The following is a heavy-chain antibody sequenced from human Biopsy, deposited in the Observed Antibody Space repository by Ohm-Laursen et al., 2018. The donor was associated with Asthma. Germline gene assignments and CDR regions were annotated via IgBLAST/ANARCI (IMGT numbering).Heavy chain of an antibody. J-gene: IGHJ4*02. D-gene: IGHD2-21*02. CDR3: ARGISRVTGLFDNFDS. V-gene: IGHV4-61*01. CDR1: GGSVTSATFH. CDR2: INYSGSA. Sequence: GTLSLTCTVTGGSVTSATFHWSWIRQAPGKGLEWIGFINYSGSANYSPSLRGRVSISVDTSKNQFSLKLRSVTAADAAVYYCARGISRVTGLFDNFDSWGQGTLVTVPS.